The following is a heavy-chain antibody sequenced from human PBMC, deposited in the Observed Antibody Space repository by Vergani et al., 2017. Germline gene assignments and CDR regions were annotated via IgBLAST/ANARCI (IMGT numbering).Heavy chain of an antibody. CDR2: IVVGSGNT. Sequence: QLVQSGAEVKKPGSSVKVSCKASGGTFSSYAISWVRQARGQRLEWIGWIVVGSGNTNYAQKFQERVTITRDMSTSTAYMELSSLRSEDTAVYYCAAVALDPAWXFDLWGRGTLVTVSS. CDR3: AAVALDPAWXFDL. CDR1: GGTFSSYA. J-gene: IGHJ2*01. V-gene: IGHV1-58*02.